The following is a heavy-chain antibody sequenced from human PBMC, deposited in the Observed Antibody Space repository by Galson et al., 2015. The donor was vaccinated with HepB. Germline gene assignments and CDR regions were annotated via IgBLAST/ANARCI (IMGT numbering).Heavy chain of an antibody. V-gene: IGHV3-15*07. CDR1: GFTFSNAW. CDR3: TTDIVVVPAAPERALYDAFDI. Sequence: SLRLSCAASGFTFSNAWMNWVRQAPGKGLEWVGRIKSKTDGGTTDYAAPVKGRFTISRDDSKNTLYLQMNSLKTEDTAVYYCTTDIVVVPAAPERALYDAFDIWGQGTMVTVSS. J-gene: IGHJ3*02. CDR2: IKSKTDGGTT. D-gene: IGHD2-2*01.